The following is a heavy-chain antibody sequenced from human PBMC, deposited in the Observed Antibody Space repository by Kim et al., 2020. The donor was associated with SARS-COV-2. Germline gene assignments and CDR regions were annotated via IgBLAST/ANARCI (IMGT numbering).Heavy chain of an antibody. CDR1: GYTFTSYG. CDR2: ISAYNGNT. V-gene: IGHV1-18*01. J-gene: IGHJ4*02. D-gene: IGHD6-13*01. Sequence: ASVKVSCKASGYTFTSYGISWVRQAPGQGLEWMGWISAYNGNTNYAQKLQGRVTMTTDTSTSTAYMELRSLRSDDTAVYYCARGMDSSSWYAGFDYWGQGTLVTVSS. CDR3: ARGMDSSSWYAGFDY.